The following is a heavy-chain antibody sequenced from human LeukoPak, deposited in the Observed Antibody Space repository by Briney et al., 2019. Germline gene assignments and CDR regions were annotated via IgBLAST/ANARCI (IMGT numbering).Heavy chain of an antibody. CDR2: IYPRDGST. Sequence: ASVKVSCKASGYTFTNNYLHWVRQAPGQGLEWMGMIYPRDGSTSYAQNFQGRVTVTRDTSTTTVHMELRGPRSEDTAVYYCARDQEGFDYWGQGTVVTVSS. CDR3: ARDQEGFDY. J-gene: IGHJ4*02. V-gene: IGHV1-46*01. CDR1: GYTFTNNY.